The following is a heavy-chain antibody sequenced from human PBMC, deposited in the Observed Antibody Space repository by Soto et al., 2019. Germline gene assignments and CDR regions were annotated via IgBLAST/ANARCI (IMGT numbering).Heavy chain of an antibody. J-gene: IGHJ5*02. CDR1: GGSISSGGYY. D-gene: IGHD2-15*01. Sequence: SETLSLTCTVSGGSISSGGYYWSWIRQHPGKGLEWIGYIYYSGSTYYNPSLKSRVTISVDTSKNQFSLKLSSVTAADTAVYYCARVTLGYCSGGSCSILGFDPWGQGTLVTVSS. V-gene: IGHV4-31*03. CDR3: ARVTLGYCSGGSCSILGFDP. CDR2: IYYSGST.